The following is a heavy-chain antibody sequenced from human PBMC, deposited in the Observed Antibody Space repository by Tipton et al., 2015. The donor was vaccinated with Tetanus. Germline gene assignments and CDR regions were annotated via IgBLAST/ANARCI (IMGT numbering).Heavy chain of an antibody. CDR1: GFTFSTYG. J-gene: IGHJ5*01. CDR2: IAHYGTEK. CDR3: AASILLSRTDHLDS. V-gene: IGHV3-30*03. Sequence: SLRLSCAASGFTFSTYGMHWVRQAPGKGLEWVAVIAHYGTEKYYGDSVKGRYTISRDNSRNTLYLQMNSLRPEDTAVYYCAASILLSRTDHLDSWGQGTLVTVSS. D-gene: IGHD3-9*01.